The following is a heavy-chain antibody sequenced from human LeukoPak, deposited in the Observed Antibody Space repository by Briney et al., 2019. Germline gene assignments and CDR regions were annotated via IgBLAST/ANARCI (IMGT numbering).Heavy chain of an antibody. D-gene: IGHD6-19*01. Sequence: SETLSLTCTVSGGSISSSSYYWGWIRQPPGKGLEWIGSIYYSGSTYYNPSLKSRVTISVDTSKNQFSLKLSSVTAADTAVYYCARGHSSGWYLGDYWGQGTLVTVSS. CDR1: GGSISSSSYY. V-gene: IGHV4-39*01. CDR3: ARGHSSGWYLGDY. J-gene: IGHJ4*02. CDR2: IYYSGST.